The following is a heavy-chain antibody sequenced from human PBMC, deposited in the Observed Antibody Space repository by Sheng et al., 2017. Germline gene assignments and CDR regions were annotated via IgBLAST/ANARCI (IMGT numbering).Heavy chain of an antibody. J-gene: IGHJ6*03. D-gene: IGHD2-2*01. CDR1: GFTFSSYA. V-gene: IGHV3-30-3*01. CDR3: ARPNCSSTSCYGYYYYMDV. CDR2: ISYDGSNK. Sequence: QVQLVESGGGVVQPGRSLRLSCAASGFTFSSYAMHWVRQAPGKGLEWVAVISYDGSNKYYADSVKGRFTISRDNSKNTLYLQMNSLRAEDTAVYYCARPNCSSTSCYGYYYYMDVWGKGTTVTVSS.